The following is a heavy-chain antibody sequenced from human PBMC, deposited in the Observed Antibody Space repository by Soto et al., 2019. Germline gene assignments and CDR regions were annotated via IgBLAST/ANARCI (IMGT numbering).Heavy chain of an antibody. V-gene: IGHV3-30-3*01. CDR1: GFTFSTYA. J-gene: IGHJ4*02. CDR3: ARDGAD. CDR2: MSYDGSNE. Sequence: QVQLVESGGGVVQPGRSLRLSCAASGFTFSTYAMHWVRQAPGKGLEWVAVMSYDGSNEYYADSVKGRFTISRDNSKNTLYLQINSLRADDTAVYYCARDGADWGQGTLVTVSS.